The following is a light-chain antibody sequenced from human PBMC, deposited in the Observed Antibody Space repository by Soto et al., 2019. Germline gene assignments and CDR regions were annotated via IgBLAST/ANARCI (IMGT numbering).Light chain of an antibody. CDR3: VIWHSSAWV. V-gene: IGLV5-45*01. Sequence: QPVLTQPASLSASPGASASLTCTLRSGINVGTYRIYWCQQKPGSPPQYLLRYKSDSDKQQGSGVPSRFSGSKDASANAGILLISGLQSEDEADYYCVIWHSSAWVFGGGTQLTVL. CDR2: YKSDSDK. J-gene: IGLJ3*02. CDR1: SGINVGTYR.